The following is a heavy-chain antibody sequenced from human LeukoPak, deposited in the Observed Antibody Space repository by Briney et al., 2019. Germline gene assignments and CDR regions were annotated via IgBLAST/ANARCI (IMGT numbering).Heavy chain of an antibody. CDR1: GFTFDHYT. CDR3: ARGTLLYPDY. V-gene: IGHV3-43*01. D-gene: IGHD2/OR15-2a*01. Sequence: GGSLRLSCAASGFTFDHYTMHWVRQAPGKGLEWVSLISWDGGSTYYADSVKGRFIISRDNSKNTLYLQMNSLRTEDTAVYYCARGTLLYPDYWGQGTLVTVSS. CDR2: ISWDGGST. J-gene: IGHJ4*02.